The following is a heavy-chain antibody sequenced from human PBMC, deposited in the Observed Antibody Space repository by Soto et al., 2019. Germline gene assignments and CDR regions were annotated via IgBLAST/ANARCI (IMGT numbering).Heavy chain of an antibody. D-gene: IGHD3-3*01. J-gene: IGHJ4*02. Sequence: PGGSLRLSCAASGFTFNSYPMHWVRQAPGKGLEWVALISYDGSNKFHADSVRGRFTISRDNSNNTLFLQMNSLRPEDTGVYYCARAPDPWSASYFDFWGQGTLVTVSS. CDR1: GFTFNSYP. V-gene: IGHV3-30-3*01. CDR2: ISYDGSNK. CDR3: ARAPDPWSASYFDF.